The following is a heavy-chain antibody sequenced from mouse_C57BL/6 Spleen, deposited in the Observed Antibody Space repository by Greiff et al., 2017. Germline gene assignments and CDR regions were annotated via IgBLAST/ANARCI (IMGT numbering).Heavy chain of an antibody. CDR2: IYPRSGNT. V-gene: IGHV1-81*01. CDR1: GYTFTSYG. Sequence: VMLVESGAELARPGASVKLSCKASGYTFTSYGISWVKQRTGQGLEWIGEIYPRSGNTYYNEKFKGKATLTADKSSSTAYMELRSLTSEDSAVYFCARGDVYFDYWGQGTTLTVSS. D-gene: IGHD3-3*01. J-gene: IGHJ2*01. CDR3: ARGDVYFDY.